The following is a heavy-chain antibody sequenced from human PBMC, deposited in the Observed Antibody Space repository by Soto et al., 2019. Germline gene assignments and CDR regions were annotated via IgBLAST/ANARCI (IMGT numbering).Heavy chain of an antibody. Sequence: QLQLRESGSGLVKPSQALFLTCAVSGGSISSGGYSWSWIRQPPGKGLEWIGYIYHSGSTYYNPSLKSRVTISVDRSKNQFSLKLSSVTAADTAVYYCARVPDVWGQGTTVTVSS. CDR1: GGSISSGGYS. CDR3: ARVPDV. J-gene: IGHJ6*02. CDR2: IYHSGST. V-gene: IGHV4-30-2*01.